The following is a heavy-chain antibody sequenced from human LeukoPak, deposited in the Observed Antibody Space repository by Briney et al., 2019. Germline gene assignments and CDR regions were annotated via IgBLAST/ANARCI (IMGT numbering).Heavy chain of an antibody. CDR1: GGSFSGYY. D-gene: IGHD3-10*01. V-gene: IGHV4-34*01. J-gene: IGHJ5*01. Sequence: SETLSLTCAVYGGSFSGYYWSWIRQPPGRGLEWIGDINDSGTTKYNPTLKNRVTISIDTSKKQFSLNVKSVTAADTAVYYCARDPAVRGILDSWGQGTLVTVSS. CDR2: INDSGTT. CDR3: ARDPAVRGILDS.